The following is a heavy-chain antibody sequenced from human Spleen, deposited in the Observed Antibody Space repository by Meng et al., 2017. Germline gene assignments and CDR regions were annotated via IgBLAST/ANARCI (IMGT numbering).Heavy chain of an antibody. Sequence: ASVKVSCKASGYTFINHGITWVRQAPGQGLEWMGWFNTYNGYTNYAQKFQGRVTVTIDRATATAYMELRSLRPDDTAVYYCARDYSGSGSWPEYFQYWGQGTLVTVSS. V-gene: IGHV1-18*01. J-gene: IGHJ1*01. CDR3: ARDYSGSGSWPEYFQY. CDR2: FNTYNGYT. D-gene: IGHD3-10*01. CDR1: GYTFINHG.